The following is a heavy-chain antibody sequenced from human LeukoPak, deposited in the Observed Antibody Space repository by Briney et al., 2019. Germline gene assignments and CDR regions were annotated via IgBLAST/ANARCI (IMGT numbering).Heavy chain of an antibody. Sequence: SETLSHTCTVSGGSISSSSYYWGWIRQPPGKGLEFIGSIYYRGNTYYNPSLKSRVTISVDTSKNQFSLKLSSVTAADTAVYYCARHGYYYDSSGPEIDSWGQGTLVTVSS. CDR1: GGSISSSSYY. CDR2: IYYRGNT. CDR3: ARHGYYYDSSGPEIDS. V-gene: IGHV4-39*01. J-gene: IGHJ4*02. D-gene: IGHD3-22*01.